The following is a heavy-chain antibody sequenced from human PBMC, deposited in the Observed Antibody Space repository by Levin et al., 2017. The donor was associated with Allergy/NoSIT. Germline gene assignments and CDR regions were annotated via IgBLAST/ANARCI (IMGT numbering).Heavy chain of an antibody. CDR2: INPNSGGT. Sequence: HGESLKISCQASGYTFTGYYMHWVRQAPGQGLEWMGWINPNSGGTNYAQKFQGRVTMTRDTSISTAYMELSRLRSDDTAVYDCAGRRGYRGNAFDIWGQGTMVTVSS. J-gene: IGHJ3*02. CDR3: AGRRGYRGNAFDI. V-gene: IGHV1-2*02. CDR1: GYTFTGYY. D-gene: IGHD1-1*01.